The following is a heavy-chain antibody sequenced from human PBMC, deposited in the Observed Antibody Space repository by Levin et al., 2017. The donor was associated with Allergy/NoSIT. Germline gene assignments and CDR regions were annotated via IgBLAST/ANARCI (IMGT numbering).Heavy chain of an antibody. J-gene: IGHJ6*02. D-gene: IGHD2-2*02. V-gene: IGHV3-21*01. CDR1: GFTFSSYS. CDR2: ISSSSSYI. Sequence: GGSLRLSCAASGFTFSSYSMNWVRQAPGKGLEWVSSISSSSSYIYYADSVKGRFTISRDNAKNSLYLQMNSLRAEDTAVYYCARDGGYCSSTSCYTRYYYYGMDVWGQGTTVTVSS. CDR3: ARDGGYCSSTSCYTRYYYYGMDV.